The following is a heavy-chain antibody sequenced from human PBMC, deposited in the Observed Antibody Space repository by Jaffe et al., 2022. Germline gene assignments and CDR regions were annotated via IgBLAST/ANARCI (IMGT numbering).Heavy chain of an antibody. Sequence: QVQLVQSGAEVKKPGASVKVSCKASGYTFTSYYMHWVRQAPGQGLEWMGIINPSGGSTSYAQKFQGRVTMTRDTSTSTVYMELSSLRSEDTAVYYCARDAQYSSGWRQYYYYYYYMDVWGKGTTVTVSS. CDR3: ARDAQYSSGWRQYYYYYYYMDV. J-gene: IGHJ6*03. V-gene: IGHV1-46*01. D-gene: IGHD6-19*01. CDR2: INPSGGST. CDR1: GYTFTSYY.